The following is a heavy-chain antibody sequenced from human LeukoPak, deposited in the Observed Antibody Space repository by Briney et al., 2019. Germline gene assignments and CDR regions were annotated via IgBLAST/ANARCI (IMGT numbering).Heavy chain of an antibody. Sequence: GGSLRLSCAASGFTFSSYGMHWVRQAPGKGLEGVAVISYDGSNKYYADSVKGRFTISRDNSKNTLYLQMNSLRAEDKAVYYCAKDGSSGVFDYWGQGTLVTVSS. CDR2: ISYDGSNK. D-gene: IGHD6-19*01. CDR1: GFTFSSYG. J-gene: IGHJ4*02. V-gene: IGHV3-30*18. CDR3: AKDGSSGVFDY.